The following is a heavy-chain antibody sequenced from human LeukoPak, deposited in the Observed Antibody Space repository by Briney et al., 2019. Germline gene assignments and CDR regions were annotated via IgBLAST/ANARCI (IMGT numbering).Heavy chain of an antibody. Sequence: GGSLRLSCAASGFTFSSYSMNWVRQAPGKGLEWVSSISSSSSYIYYADSVKGRFTISRDNAKNSLYLQMNSLRGEDTAVYYCTRDRSRAEDDWGQGTPVTVSS. CDR2: ISSSSSYI. D-gene: IGHD1-14*01. V-gene: IGHV3-21*01. CDR1: GFTFSSYS. J-gene: IGHJ4*02. CDR3: TRDRSRAEDD.